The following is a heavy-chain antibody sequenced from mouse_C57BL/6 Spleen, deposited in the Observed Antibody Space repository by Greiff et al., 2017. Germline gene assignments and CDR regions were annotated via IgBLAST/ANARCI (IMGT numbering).Heavy chain of an antibody. CDR2: ISYDGSN. CDR3: ARGDYFDY. J-gene: IGHJ2*01. Sequence: ESGPGLVKPAQSLSLTCSVTGYSFTSGYYWNWIRQFPGNKLEWMGYISYDGSNNYNPSLKNRISITRDTAKNQFFLKLNSVTTEDTATYYCARGDYFDYWGQGTTLTVSS. CDR1: GYSFTSGYY. V-gene: IGHV3-6*01.